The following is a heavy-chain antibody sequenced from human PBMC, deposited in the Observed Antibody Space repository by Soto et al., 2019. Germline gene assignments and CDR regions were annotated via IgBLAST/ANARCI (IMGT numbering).Heavy chain of an antibody. V-gene: IGHV3-7*03. J-gene: IGHJ4*02. CDR3: ARDREIRSFDWTRPLEF. CDR2: IKKDGGEK. D-gene: IGHD3-9*01. CDR1: GFTFSNYW. Sequence: QPGGSLRLSCTGSGFTFSNYWMTWVRQAPGKGLEWVANIKKDGGEKYYVESVKGRFTISRDNAKNSLFPQMNSLRVEDTAIYYCARDREIRSFDWTRPLEFWGQGTLVTVSS.